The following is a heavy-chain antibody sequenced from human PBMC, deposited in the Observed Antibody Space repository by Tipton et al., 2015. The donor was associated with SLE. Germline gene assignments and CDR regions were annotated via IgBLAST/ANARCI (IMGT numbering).Heavy chain of an antibody. CDR1: DYSITRGYY. J-gene: IGHJ2*01. Sequence: LSLTCSVSDYSITRGYYWGWIRQSPGKGLEWIGTTYHSGDAYYKPSLKSRVTISIDRSKNQFSLKLTSVTAADTAVYYCARSPAYWYFNLWGRGTLVTVSS. V-gene: IGHV4-38-2*01. CDR2: TYHSGDA. CDR3: ARSPAYWYFNL.